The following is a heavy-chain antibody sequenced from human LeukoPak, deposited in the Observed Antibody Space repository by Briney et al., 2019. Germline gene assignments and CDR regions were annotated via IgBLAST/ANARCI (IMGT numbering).Heavy chain of an antibody. V-gene: IGHV3-48*01. D-gene: IGHD3-10*01. CDR3: AEGLRGETGL. CDR1: GFTLSSYS. J-gene: IGHJ4*02. Sequence: GGSLRLSCVASGFTLSSYSMNWVRQAPGKGLEWVSYISSSSSAIYYADSVKGRFTVSRDNAKNSLYLQMNSLRAEDTAVYYCAEGLRGETGLWGPGTLVTVSS. CDR2: ISSSSSAI.